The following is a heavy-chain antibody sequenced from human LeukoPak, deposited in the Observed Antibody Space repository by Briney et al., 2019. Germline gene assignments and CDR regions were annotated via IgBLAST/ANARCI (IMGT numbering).Heavy chain of an antibody. Sequence: PSETLPLTCTVSGGSISSYYWSWIRQPPGKGLEWIGYIYYSGSTNYNPSLKSRVTISVDTSKNQFSLKLSSVTAADTAVYYCARGSQGGATNFDYWGQGTLVTVSS. CDR2: IYYSGST. J-gene: IGHJ4*02. CDR3: ARGSQGGATNFDY. V-gene: IGHV4-59*01. D-gene: IGHD1-26*01. CDR1: GGSISSYY.